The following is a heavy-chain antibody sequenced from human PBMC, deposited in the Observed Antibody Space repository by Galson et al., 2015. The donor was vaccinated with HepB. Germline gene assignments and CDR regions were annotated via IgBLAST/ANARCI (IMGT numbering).Heavy chain of an antibody. CDR1: GFSLSTSGVG. J-gene: IGHJ3*02. V-gene: IGHV2-5*02. Sequence: PALVKPTQTLTLTCTFSGFSLSTSGVGVGWIRQPPGKALEWLALIYWDDDKRYSPSLKSRLTITKDTSKNQVVLTMTNMDPVDTATYYCAHRRGTAAPEGAAFDIWGQGTMVTVSS. CDR3: AHRRGTAAPEGAAFDI. D-gene: IGHD6-13*01. CDR2: IYWDDDK.